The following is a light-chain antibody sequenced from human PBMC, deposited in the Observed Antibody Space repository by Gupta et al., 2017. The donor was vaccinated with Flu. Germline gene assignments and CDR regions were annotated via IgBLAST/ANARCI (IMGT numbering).Light chain of an antibody. CDR1: SSNIGNNY. CDR3: GTWESSLSALWV. V-gene: IGLV1-51*02. J-gene: IGLJ3*02. CDR2: ENN. Sequence: TSFCSGTSSNIGNNYVSWYQHHPGTAPNPLIYENNKRHSQTPARFSGSESGTSATLGITVLQTGDEGDYYCGTWESSLSALWVFGGGTKLTVL.